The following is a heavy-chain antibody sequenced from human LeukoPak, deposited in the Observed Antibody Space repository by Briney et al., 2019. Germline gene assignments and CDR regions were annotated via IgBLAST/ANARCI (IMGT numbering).Heavy chain of an antibody. V-gene: IGHV3-30-3*01. J-gene: IGHJ4*02. CDR3: ARVGSKAGLFDY. D-gene: IGHD4-11*01. Sequence: GGSLRLSCAASGFTFSSYAMHWVRQAPGKGLEWVAVISYDGSNKYYADSVKGRFTISRDNSKNTLYLQMNSLRAEDTAVYYCARVGSKAGLFDYWGQGTLVTVSS. CDR1: GFTFSSYA. CDR2: ISYDGSNK.